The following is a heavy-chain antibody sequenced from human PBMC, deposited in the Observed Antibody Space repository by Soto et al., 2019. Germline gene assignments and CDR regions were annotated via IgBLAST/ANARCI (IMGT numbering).Heavy chain of an antibody. CDR3: AKDRGGGIPIFGVVIVPSDY. D-gene: IGHD3-3*01. CDR1: GFTFSSYA. CDR2: ISSSGGST. J-gene: IGHJ4*02. Sequence: GGSLRLSCAASGFTFSSYAMSWVRRAPGKGLEWVSSISSSGGSTYYADSVKGRFTISRDNSKTTLYLQMNSLRAEDTAIYYCAKDRGGGIPIFGVVIVPSDYWGQGTLVTVSS. V-gene: IGHV3-23*01.